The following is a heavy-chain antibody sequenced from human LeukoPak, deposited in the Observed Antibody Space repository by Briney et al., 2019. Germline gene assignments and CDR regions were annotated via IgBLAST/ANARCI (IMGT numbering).Heavy chain of an antibody. Sequence: GGSLRLSCAASGFTFSSYGMHWVRQAPGRGLEWVAVIWYDGSNKYYANSVKGRFTISRDNSKNTLYLQMNSLRAEATAVYYCARDPYSSSWYVEYWGQGTLVTVPS. D-gene: IGHD6-13*01. CDR1: GFTFSSYG. V-gene: IGHV3-33*01. CDR2: IWYDGSNK. J-gene: IGHJ4*02. CDR3: ARDPYSSSWYVEY.